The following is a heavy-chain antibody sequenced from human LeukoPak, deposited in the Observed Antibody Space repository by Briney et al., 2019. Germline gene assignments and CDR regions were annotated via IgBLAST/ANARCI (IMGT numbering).Heavy chain of an antibody. CDR3: AREGLRYFDWLLYMSHDAFDI. CDR1: GFTFSSYA. CDR2: ISDDGSNK. D-gene: IGHD3-9*01. V-gene: IGHV3-30*04. Sequence: PGRSLRLSCAASGFTFSSYAMHWVRQAPGKGLEWVALISDDGSNKYYADSVKGRFTISRDNSKNTLYLQMNSLRAEDTAVYYCAREGLRYFDWLLYMSHDAFDIWGQGTMVTVSS. J-gene: IGHJ3*02.